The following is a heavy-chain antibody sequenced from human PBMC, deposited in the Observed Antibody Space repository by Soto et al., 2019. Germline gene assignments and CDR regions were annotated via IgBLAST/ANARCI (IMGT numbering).Heavy chain of an antibody. D-gene: IGHD3-16*01. V-gene: IGHV4-30-4*01. CDR1: GVSLSGGNQF. Sequence: SSETQSLTYTVSGVSLSGGNQFWSWIRQPPGKGVEWIGYIFSSGTTYYNPSLKSRLTMSLDASQNQFSLKLNSLTDADKAVYFCARVPSPFDYYYAMDVWGQGTTVTVSS. CDR2: IFSSGTT. J-gene: IGHJ6*02. CDR3: ARVPSPFDYYYAMDV.